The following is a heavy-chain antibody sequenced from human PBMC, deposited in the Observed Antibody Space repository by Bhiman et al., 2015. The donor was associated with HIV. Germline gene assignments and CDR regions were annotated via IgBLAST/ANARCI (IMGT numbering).Heavy chain of an antibody. CDR2: ISSTSAYI. J-gene: IGHJ4*02. CDR3: ARGYTYGQGRLGFDY. Sequence: EVQLVESGGGLVKPGGSLRLSCAASGFTFSTYNMNWVRQAPGKGLEWVSLISSTSAYIYHADSAKGRFAISRDNAKSLLYLQMNSLRAEDTAVYYCARGYTYGQGRLGFDYVGPGNPGHRLL. CDR1: GFTFSTYN. D-gene: IGHD5-18*01. V-gene: IGHV3-21*01.